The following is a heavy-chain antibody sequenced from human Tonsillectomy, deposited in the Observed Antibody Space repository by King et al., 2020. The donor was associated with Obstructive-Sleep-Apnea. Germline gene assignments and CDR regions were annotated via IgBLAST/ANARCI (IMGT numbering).Heavy chain of an antibody. V-gene: IGHV4-31*03. J-gene: IGHJ4*02. CDR1: GGSISSGGYY. D-gene: IGHD3-16*01. Sequence: PLQESGPGLVKPSQTLSLTCTVSGGSISSGGYYWSWIRQHPGQGLEWIGYIYYSGSTYYNPSLKSRVTISVDTSKNQFSLKLSSVTAADTAVYYCARKGASVSIDYWGQGTLVTVSS. CDR3: ARKGASVSIDY. CDR2: IYYSGST.